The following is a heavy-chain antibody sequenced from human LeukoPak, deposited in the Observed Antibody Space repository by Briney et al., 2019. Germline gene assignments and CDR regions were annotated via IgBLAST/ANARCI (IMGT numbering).Heavy chain of an antibody. D-gene: IGHD3-10*01. Sequence: SETLSLTCAVYGGSFSGYYWTWIRQPPGKGLEWIGEINHSGSTNYNPSLKSRITISVDTSKNQFSLKLSSVTAADTAVYYCAXXXXXXXXXXGTYRPGTFDYWGQGTLVTVSS. CDR1: GGSFSGYY. J-gene: IGHJ4*02. CDR2: INHSGST. V-gene: IGHV4-34*01. CDR3: AXXXXXXXXXXGTYRPGTFDY.